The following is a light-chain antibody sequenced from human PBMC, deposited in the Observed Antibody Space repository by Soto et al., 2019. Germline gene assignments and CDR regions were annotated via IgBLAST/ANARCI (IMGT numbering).Light chain of an antibody. CDR1: SSDVGGYNY. CDR3: SSYTSSSTVL. V-gene: IGLV2-14*01. J-gene: IGLJ2*01. Sequence: QSALTQPASVSGSLGQSITISCTGTSSDVGGYNYVSWYQQHPGKDPKVVIFEATKRPSGVSSRFSGSKSGNTASLTVSGLQAEDEGDYYCSSYTSSSTVLFGGGTQLTVL. CDR2: EAT.